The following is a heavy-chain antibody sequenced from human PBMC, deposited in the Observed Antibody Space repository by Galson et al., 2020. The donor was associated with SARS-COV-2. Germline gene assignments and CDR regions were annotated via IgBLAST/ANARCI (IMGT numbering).Heavy chain of an antibody. Sequence: ASETLSLTCSVSGASIYSGGYYWTWIRQYPGKGLEWIGNTYYRGSNYYNPSLKSRGTISIHTSENQFSLNLRSVTAADTAVYYCARGPVGSVRGDMSYFESWGQGILVTVSS. J-gene: IGHJ4*02. CDR1: GASIYSGGYY. V-gene: IGHV4-31*02. D-gene: IGHD3-10*01. CDR2: TYYRGSN. CDR3: ARGPVGSVRGDMSYFES.